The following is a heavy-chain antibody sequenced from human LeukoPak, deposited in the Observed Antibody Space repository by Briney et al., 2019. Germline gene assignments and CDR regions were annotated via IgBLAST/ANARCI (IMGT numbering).Heavy chain of an antibody. J-gene: IGHJ4*02. CDR2: ISANNGNT. Sequence: ASVKVSCKASGYNSLRHDVSWVRQAPGQGLEWMGWISANNGNTEFAQTFQGRVTMTTDTSTSTAYMELRNLRSDDTAVYYCARALYYDFSYYFDYWGQGTLVTVSS. CDR3: ARALYYDFSYYFDY. D-gene: IGHD3-3*01. V-gene: IGHV1-18*01. CDR1: GYNSLRHD.